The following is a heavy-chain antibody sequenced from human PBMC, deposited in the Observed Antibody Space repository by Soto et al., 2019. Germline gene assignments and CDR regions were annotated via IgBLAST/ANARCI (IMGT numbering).Heavy chain of an antibody. CDR3: VRDRGYPDSFDV. J-gene: IGHJ3*01. V-gene: IGHV3-74*01. D-gene: IGHD5-18*01. CDR2: INKDVTTT. Sequence: SLRLSCSFSLFTFSPYWMSWVRHSPGKWLVWVSRINKDVTTTPYADSVKGRFTISRDNAKNTLYLQMHSLRAEDTALYFCVRDRGYPDSFDVWGRGTMVTVSS. CDR1: LFTFSPYW.